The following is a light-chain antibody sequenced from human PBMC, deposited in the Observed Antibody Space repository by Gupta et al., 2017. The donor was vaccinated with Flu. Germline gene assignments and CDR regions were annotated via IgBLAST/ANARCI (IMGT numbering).Light chain of an antibody. V-gene: IGLV1-40*01. Sequence: QSVLTQPPSVSGAPGQRVTISCPGSSSNIGAGYAVHWYQQLPGTAPKLLIYGNSNRPSGVPDRFSGSKSGTSASLAITGLQAEDEADYYCQSYDSSLSVGVFGGGTKLTVL. J-gene: IGLJ2*01. CDR1: SSNIGAGYA. CDR2: GNS. CDR3: QSYDSSLSVGV.